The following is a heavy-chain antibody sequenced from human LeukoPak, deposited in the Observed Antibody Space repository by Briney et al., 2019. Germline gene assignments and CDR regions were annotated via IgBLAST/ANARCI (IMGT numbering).Heavy chain of an antibody. D-gene: IGHD6-19*01. CDR1: GGSISSYY. V-gene: IGHV4-59*01. J-gene: IGHJ6*03. CDR2: IYYSGST. CDR3: ARDLAVAGDYYYYSYMDV. Sequence: SETLSLTCTVSGGSISSYYWSWIRQPPGKGLEWIGYIYYSGSTNCNPSLKSRVTISVAPSKNQFSLKLSSVTAADTAVYYCARDLAVAGDYYYYSYMDVWGKGTTVTVSS.